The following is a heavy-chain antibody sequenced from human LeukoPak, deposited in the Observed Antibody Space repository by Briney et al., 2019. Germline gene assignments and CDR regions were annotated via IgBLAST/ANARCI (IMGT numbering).Heavy chain of an antibody. CDR2: IRYDGSNK. J-gene: IGHJ4*02. Sequence: GGSLRLSCAASGFTFSSYGMHWVRQAPGKGLEWVAFIRYDGSNKYYADSVKGRFTISRDNSKNTLYLQMNSLRAEATAVYYGAEFGCSGRWGFNHFYYLGQGTLGTGSS. V-gene: IGHV3-30*02. CDR3: AEFGCSGRWGFNHFYY. CDR1: GFTFSSYG. D-gene: IGHD3-10*02.